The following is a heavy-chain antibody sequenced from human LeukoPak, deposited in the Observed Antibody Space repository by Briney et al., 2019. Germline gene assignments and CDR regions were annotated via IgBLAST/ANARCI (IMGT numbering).Heavy chain of an antibody. Sequence: APVKVSCKASGYTFTSYGISWVRQAPGQGLEWMGWISGNNGNTKYAQNLQGRVTMTTDTSTSTTYMELRSLRSDDTAVYYCAREVGPGDYWGQGTLVTVSS. CDR1: GYTFTSYG. V-gene: IGHV1-18*01. J-gene: IGHJ4*02. D-gene: IGHD1-26*01. CDR3: AREVGPGDY. CDR2: ISGNNGNT.